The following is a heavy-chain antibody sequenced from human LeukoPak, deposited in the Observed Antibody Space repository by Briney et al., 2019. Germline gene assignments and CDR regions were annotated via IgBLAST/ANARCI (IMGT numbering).Heavy chain of an antibody. V-gene: IGHV5-51*01. Sequence: GASLQISCEGSGYSFRSSWIGWVRQMPGKGLEWMGIIYPGDSDTRYSPSFQGQVTISADKSITTAYLQWSSLKASDTAMYYCASQVTSDVFDIWGQGTMVTVSS. J-gene: IGHJ3*02. D-gene: IGHD3-10*01. CDR2: IYPGDSDT. CDR1: GYSFRSSW. CDR3: ASQVTSDVFDI.